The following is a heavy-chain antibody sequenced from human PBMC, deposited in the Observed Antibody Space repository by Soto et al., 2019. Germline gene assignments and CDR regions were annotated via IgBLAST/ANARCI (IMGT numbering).Heavy chain of an antibody. CDR1: GGTFSSYA. J-gene: IGHJ4*02. Sequence: SVKVSCKASGGTFSSYAISWVRQAPGQGLEWMGGIIPIFGTANYAQKFQGRVTITADESTSTAYMELSSLRSEDTAVYYCARASHYGGNSAYFDYWGQGTLVTVSS. CDR3: ARASHYGGNSAYFDY. CDR2: IIPIFGTA. D-gene: IGHD4-17*01. V-gene: IGHV1-69*13.